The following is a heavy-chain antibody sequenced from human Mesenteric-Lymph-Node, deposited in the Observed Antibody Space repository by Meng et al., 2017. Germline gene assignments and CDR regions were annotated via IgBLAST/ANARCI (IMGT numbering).Heavy chain of an antibody. CDR2: ISTSGGTT. Sequence: GESLKISCEASGFTFSAYGMHWVRQAPGKGLEWVSTISTSGGTTYYADSVKGRFTISRDNSKNTLYLQMNSLRAEDTAIYYCATEILGATYFDYWGQGTLVTVSS. V-gene: IGHV3-23*01. D-gene: IGHD1-26*01. CDR1: GFTFSAYG. J-gene: IGHJ4*02. CDR3: ATEILGATYFDY.